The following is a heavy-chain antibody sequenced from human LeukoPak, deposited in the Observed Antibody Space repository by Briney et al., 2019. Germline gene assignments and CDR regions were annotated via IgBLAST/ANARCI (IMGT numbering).Heavy chain of an antibody. Sequence: GGSLRLSCAASGFTYSSYAMSWVRQAPGKGLEWVSAISGSGGSTYYADSVKGRFTISRDNSKNTLYLQMNSLRAEDTAVYHCAKRHIVATTPNDYWGQGTLVAVSS. CDR3: AKRHIVATTPNDY. J-gene: IGHJ4*02. CDR1: GFTYSSYA. V-gene: IGHV3-23*01. CDR2: ISGSGGST. D-gene: IGHD5-12*01.